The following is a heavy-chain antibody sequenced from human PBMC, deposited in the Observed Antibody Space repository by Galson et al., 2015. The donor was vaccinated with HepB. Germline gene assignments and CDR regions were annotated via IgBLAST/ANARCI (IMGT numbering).Heavy chain of an antibody. V-gene: IGHV1-69*13. CDR2: IIPIFGTA. CDR1: GGTFSSYA. D-gene: IGHD2-2*01. J-gene: IGHJ5*02. CDR3: ARDHRRIVVVPAAIGGFDP. Sequence: SVKVSCKASGGTFSSYAISWVRQAPGQGLEWMGGIIPIFGTANYAQKFQGRVTITADESTSTAYMELSSLRSEDTAVYYCARDHRRIVVVPAAIGGFDPWGQGTLVTVSS.